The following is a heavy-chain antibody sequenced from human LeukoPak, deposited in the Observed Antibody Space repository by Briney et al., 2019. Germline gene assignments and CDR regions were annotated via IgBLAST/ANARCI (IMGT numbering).Heavy chain of an antibody. CDR2: ISGTGGRT. V-gene: IGHV3-23*01. Sequence: PGGSLRLSCAASGFTFSSYAMSWVRQAPGKGLEWVSAISGTGGRTYYADSVKGRFTISRDNSKNTLYLQMNSLRAEDTAVYCCSKEPTSTGWSDAWGQGTLVAASS. J-gene: IGHJ5*02. CDR3: SKEPTSTGWSDA. CDR1: GFTFSSYA. D-gene: IGHD6-19*01.